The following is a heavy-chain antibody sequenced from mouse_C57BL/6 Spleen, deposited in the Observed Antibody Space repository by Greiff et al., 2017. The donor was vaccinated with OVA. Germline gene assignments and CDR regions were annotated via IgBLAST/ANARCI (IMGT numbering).Heavy chain of an antibody. Sequence: EVQVVESGGGLVKPGGSLKLSCAASGFTFSSYAMSWVRQTPEKRLEWVATISDGGSYTYYPDNVKGRFTISRDNAKNNLYLQMSHLKSEDTAMYYCARDWIDYYGSREDYYAMDYWGQGTSVTVSS. CDR3: ARDWIDYYGSREDYYAMDY. V-gene: IGHV5-4*01. CDR2: ISDGGSYT. D-gene: IGHD1-1*01. J-gene: IGHJ4*01. CDR1: GFTFSSYA.